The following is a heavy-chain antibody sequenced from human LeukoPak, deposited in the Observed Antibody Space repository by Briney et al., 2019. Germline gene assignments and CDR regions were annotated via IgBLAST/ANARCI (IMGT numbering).Heavy chain of an antibody. D-gene: IGHD3-16*02. CDR2: ISAYNGNT. Sequence: ASVKVSCKSSGYTFTSYGIIWVRQAPGQGLEWMGWISAYNGNTNYAQKLQGRVTMTTDTSTSTAYMELRSLRSDDTAVYYCARRRDYVWGSYRFDYWGQGTLVTVSS. CDR1: GYTFTSYG. V-gene: IGHV1-18*01. J-gene: IGHJ4*02. CDR3: ARRRDYVWGSYRFDY.